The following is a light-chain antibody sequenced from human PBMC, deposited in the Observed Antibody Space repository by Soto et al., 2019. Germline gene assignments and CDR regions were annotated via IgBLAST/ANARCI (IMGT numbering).Light chain of an antibody. CDR3: VSWDDSLSGLG. J-gene: IGLJ1*01. Sequence: QSVLTQPPSASGTPGQRVSISCSGRSANIGNNYVCWYQQLPGTAPKLLIYSNNQRPSGVPDRFSGSKSGTSASLAISGLRSGDEADYYCVSWDDSLSGLGFGTGTKVTV. V-gene: IGLV1-47*02. CDR2: SNN. CDR1: SANIGNNY.